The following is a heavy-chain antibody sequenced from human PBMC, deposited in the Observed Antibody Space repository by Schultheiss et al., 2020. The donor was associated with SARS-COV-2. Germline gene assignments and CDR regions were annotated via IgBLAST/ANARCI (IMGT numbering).Heavy chain of an antibody. CDR2: ISYDGNNK. J-gene: IGHJ6*02. CDR1: GFTLANYA. D-gene: IGHD1-26*01. CDR3: ARGGSTKATF. Sequence: GGSLRLSCAASGFTLANYAVHWVRQAPGKGPEWLTVISYDGNNKYYADSVKGRFTISRDNAKKSLYLQMNSLTSEDTAVYYCARGGSTKATFWGQGTTVTVSS. V-gene: IGHV3-30*04.